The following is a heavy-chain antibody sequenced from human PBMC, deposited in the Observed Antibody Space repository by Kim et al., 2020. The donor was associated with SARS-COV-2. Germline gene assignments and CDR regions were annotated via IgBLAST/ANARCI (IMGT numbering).Heavy chain of an antibody. CDR2: ISGYDDKT. CDR1: GYTFTNYG. J-gene: IGHJ4*01. V-gene: IGHV1-18*01. CDR3: ARGGRKSSGWFDY. Sequence: ASVKVSCKSSGYTFTNYGITWVRQAPGQGLECLGWISGYDDKTKYSQKYQDRVTVTTDTSTNTGYMELRNLRFDDTAIYYCARGGRKSSGWFDY. D-gene: IGHD6-19*01.